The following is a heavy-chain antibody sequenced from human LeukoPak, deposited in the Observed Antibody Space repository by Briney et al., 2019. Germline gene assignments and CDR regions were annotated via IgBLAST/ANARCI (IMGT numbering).Heavy chain of an antibody. D-gene: IGHD3-3*01. Sequence: PGGSLRLSCAASGFTFTNYWMSWVRQAPGKGLELVANIKQDRREKYYVDSVKGRFTISRDNAKNSLYLQMNSLRAEDTAVYYCARLREIPVFGVVTKSTSYFDYWGQGTLVTVSS. V-gene: IGHV3-7*01. CDR3: ARLREIPVFGVVTKSTSYFDY. CDR1: GFTFTNYW. J-gene: IGHJ4*02. CDR2: IKQDRREK.